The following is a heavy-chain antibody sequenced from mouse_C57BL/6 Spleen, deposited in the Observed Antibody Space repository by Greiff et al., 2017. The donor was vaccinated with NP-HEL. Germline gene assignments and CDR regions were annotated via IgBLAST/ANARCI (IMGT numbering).Heavy chain of an antibody. V-gene: IGHV1-61*01. CDR3: ARRVYYYGSSYAMDY. Sequence: VQLQQPGAELVRPGSSVKLSCKASGYTFTSYWMAWVKQRPGQGLEWIGNIYPSDSETHYNQKFKDKATLTVDKSSSTAYMQLSSLTSEDSAVYYCARRVYYYGSSYAMDYWGQGTSVTVSS. J-gene: IGHJ4*01. CDR1: GYTFTSYW. CDR2: IYPSDSET. D-gene: IGHD1-1*01.